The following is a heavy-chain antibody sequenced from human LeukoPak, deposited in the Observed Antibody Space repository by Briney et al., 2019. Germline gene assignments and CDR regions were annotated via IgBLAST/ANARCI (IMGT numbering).Heavy chain of an antibody. CDR3: ARHYYGSGSYYSNFDY. Sequence: ESSETLSLTCTVSGGSMSGYYWSWIRQPPGKGLEWIGYIYYSGSTNYHPSLKSRVTISVDTSKNQFSLKLSSVTAADTAVYYCARHYYGSGSYYSNFDYWGQGTLVTVSS. D-gene: IGHD3-10*01. V-gene: IGHV4-59*08. CDR2: IYYSGST. J-gene: IGHJ4*02. CDR1: GGSMSGYY.